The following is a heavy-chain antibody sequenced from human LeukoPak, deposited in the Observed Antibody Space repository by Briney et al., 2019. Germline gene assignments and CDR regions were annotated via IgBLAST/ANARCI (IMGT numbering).Heavy chain of an antibody. V-gene: IGHV3-21*01. Sequence: GGSLRLSCAASGFTFSSYSMNWVRQAPGKGLEWVSSISSSSSYIYYADSVKGRFTISRDNAKNPLYLQMNSLRAEDNAVYYCASDRWGPAAPTFDYWSQGTLVTVSS. CDR2: ISSSSSYI. J-gene: IGHJ4*02. CDR1: GFTFSSYS. CDR3: ASDRWGPAAPTFDY. D-gene: IGHD2-2*01.